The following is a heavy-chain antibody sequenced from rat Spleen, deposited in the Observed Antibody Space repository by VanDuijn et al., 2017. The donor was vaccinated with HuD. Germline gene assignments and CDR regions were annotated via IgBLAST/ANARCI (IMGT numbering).Heavy chain of an antibody. CDR3: ARQDTSGYSNWFTY. CDR2: ISSGGGDT. V-gene: IGHV5S13*01. Sequence: EVQLVESGGGLVQPGRSLKLSCAASGFTFSSFPMAWVRQAPKKGLEWVASISSGGGDTYYRDSVKGRFTISRDNARGTQYLQMDSLRSEDTATYYCARQDTSGYSNWFTYWGQGTLVTVSS. CDR1: GFTFSSFP. J-gene: IGHJ3*01. D-gene: IGHD4-3*01.